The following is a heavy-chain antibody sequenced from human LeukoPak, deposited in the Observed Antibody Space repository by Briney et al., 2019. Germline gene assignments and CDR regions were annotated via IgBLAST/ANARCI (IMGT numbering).Heavy chain of an antibody. CDR2: INPNSGGT. Sequence: ASVKVSCKASGYTFTGYYMHWVRQAPGQGLEWMGWINPNSGGTNYAQKLQGRVTMTTDTSTSTAYMELRSLRSDDTAVYYCARVSWQWLVEDWFDPWGQGTLVTVSS. CDR3: ARVSWQWLVEDWFDP. V-gene: IGHV1-2*02. CDR1: GYTFTGYY. J-gene: IGHJ5*02. D-gene: IGHD6-19*01.